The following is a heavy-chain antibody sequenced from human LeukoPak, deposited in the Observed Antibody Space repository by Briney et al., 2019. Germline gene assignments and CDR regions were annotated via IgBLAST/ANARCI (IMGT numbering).Heavy chain of an antibody. CDR2: ITRNGAGT. Sequence: GGSLRLSCAASGFTFSSYAMSWVRQAPGTGLEWVSSITRNGAGTFYADSVKGRFTISRDNSKNTLYLQMNSLRAEDTAVYYCAKDSETIFGVSFYGMDVWGQGTTVTVSS. J-gene: IGHJ6*02. V-gene: IGHV3-23*01. D-gene: IGHD3-3*01. CDR1: GFTFSSYA. CDR3: AKDSETIFGVSFYGMDV.